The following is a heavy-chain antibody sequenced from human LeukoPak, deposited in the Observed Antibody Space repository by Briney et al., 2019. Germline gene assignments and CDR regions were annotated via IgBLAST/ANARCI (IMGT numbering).Heavy chain of an antibody. D-gene: IGHD3-10*01. Sequence: SETLSLTCSVSGDSIIGYYWGWIRQPPGKGLERIGNIYYTGNTYYNSSLKSRVTISLDTSKNQFSLKVISMTAADTAAYYCTKSDGYGLIRICGRGTMVTVSS. V-gene: IGHV4-39*07. J-gene: IGHJ3*02. CDR2: IYYTGNT. CDR3: TKSDGYGLIRI. CDR1: GDSIIGYY.